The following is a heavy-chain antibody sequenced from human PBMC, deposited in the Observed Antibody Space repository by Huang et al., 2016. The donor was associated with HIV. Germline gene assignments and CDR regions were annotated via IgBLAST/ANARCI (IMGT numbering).Heavy chain of an antibody. CDR3: AKRGGAWGSPYAFDL. J-gene: IGHJ3*01. CDR2: IIPRFGTR. D-gene: IGHD3-16*01. Sequence: QVQLVQSGAEVRKPGSSVQVSCRASGGSFNNFGINWVRQAPGQGLGGRGGIIPRFGTRNDAQRWKDRVTITADETTGVVHLEVTSLRSDDTAVYFCAKRGGAWGSPYAFDLWGPGTMVTVSS. CDR1: GGSFNNFG. V-gene: IGHV1-69*13.